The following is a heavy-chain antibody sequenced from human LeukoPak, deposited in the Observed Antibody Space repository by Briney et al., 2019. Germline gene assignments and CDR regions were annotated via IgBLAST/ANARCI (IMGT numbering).Heavy chain of an antibody. J-gene: IGHJ4*02. CDR3: TKTYHFDS. CDR1: GFTFSSYA. Sequence: GGSLRLSCAASGFTFSSYAMSWVRQAPGKGLEWVSSISPSGGDTYYADSVKGRFTISRDNSKNTLCLQMNSLRAEDTAIYYCTKTYHFDSWGQGTLVTVSS. CDR2: ISPSGGDT. V-gene: IGHV3-23*01.